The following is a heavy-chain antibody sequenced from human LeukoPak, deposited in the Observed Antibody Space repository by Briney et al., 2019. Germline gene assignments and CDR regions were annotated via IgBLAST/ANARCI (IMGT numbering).Heavy chain of an antibody. CDR3: ARTFCSGGNCYSSVFDM. J-gene: IGHJ3*02. V-gene: IGHV3-11*06. CDR2: ISSSTSYT. Sequence: GGSLRLSCSASGFTFSDYYMSWIRQAPGKGLEWVSDISSSTSYTNYADSVKGRFTISRDNARNSLYLRMNSLRAEDTAVYYCARTFCSGGNCYSSVFDMWGQGTMVTVSS. CDR1: GFTFSDYY. D-gene: IGHD2-15*01.